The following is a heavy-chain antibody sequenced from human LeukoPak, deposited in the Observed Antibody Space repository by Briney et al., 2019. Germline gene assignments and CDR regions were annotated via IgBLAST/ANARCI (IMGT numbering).Heavy chain of an antibody. Sequence: PSETLSLTCAVYGGSFSGYYWSWIRQPPGKGLEWIGEINHSGSTNYNPSLKSRVTISVDTSKNQFSLKLSSVTAADTAVYYCARVMVGATNWYFDLWGRGTLVTVSS. CDR2: INHSGST. CDR1: GGSFSGYY. V-gene: IGHV4-34*01. J-gene: IGHJ2*01. D-gene: IGHD1-26*01. CDR3: ARVMVGATNWYFDL.